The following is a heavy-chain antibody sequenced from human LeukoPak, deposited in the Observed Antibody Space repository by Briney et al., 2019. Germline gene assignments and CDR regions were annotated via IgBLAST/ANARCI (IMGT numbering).Heavy chain of an antibody. V-gene: IGHV4-61*02. Sequence: SQTLSLTCTVSGDSISSSSFYWSWIRQPAGKGLEWVGRIYASGSTNYNPSLKSRFTISVDTSKNQFSLRLSSVTAADTAVYYCARDYYGSGSHYTPPADWGQGTLVTVSS. D-gene: IGHD3-10*01. CDR2: IYASGST. CDR3: ARDYYGSGSHYTPPAD. J-gene: IGHJ4*02. CDR1: GDSISSSSFY.